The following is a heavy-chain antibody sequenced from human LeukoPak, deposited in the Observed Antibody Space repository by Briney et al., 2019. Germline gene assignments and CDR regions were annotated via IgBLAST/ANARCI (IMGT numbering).Heavy chain of an antibody. CDR1: GYTFTSYG. V-gene: IGHV1-18*01. J-gene: IGHJ4*02. CDR2: ISAYNGNT. D-gene: IGHD3-10*01. CDR3: ARVGTMVRGVIKSSWFDY. Sequence: ASVNVSCKASGYTFTSYGISWVRQAPGQGLEWMGWISAYNGNTNYAPKLLGRVTMTTDTSTSTAYMELRSLRSEDTAVYYCARVGTMVRGVIKSSWFDYWGQGTLVTVSS.